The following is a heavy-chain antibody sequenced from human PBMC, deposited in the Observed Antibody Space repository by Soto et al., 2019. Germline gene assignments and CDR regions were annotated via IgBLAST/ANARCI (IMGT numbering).Heavy chain of an antibody. D-gene: IGHD2-8*01. V-gene: IGHV1-18*01. J-gene: IGHJ6*02. Sequence: QVQLVQSGAEVKNPGASVKVSCKASGYTFTRYGIGWARQAPGQGLEWMGWINTYNGNTNYAQNVQGRVTLTKDTSTSTAYMELRSLRSNDTAIYYCAMVDAYVTPSPQDVWGQGTTVIVSS. CDR2: INTYNGNT. CDR3: AMVDAYVTPSPQDV. CDR1: GYTFTRYG.